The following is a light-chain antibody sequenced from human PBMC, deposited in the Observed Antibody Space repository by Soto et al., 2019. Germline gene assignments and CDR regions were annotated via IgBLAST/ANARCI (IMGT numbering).Light chain of an antibody. CDR3: QQYNNWPLT. V-gene: IGKV3-15*01. CDR1: QSVSSN. J-gene: IGKJ4*01. Sequence: EIGITQSPATLSVSPGERATLSCRASQSVSSNLAWYQQKPGQAPRLLIYGASTRATGIPARFSGSGSGTEFTLTISSLQSEDFAVYYCQQYNNWPLTLGGGTKLDI. CDR2: GAS.